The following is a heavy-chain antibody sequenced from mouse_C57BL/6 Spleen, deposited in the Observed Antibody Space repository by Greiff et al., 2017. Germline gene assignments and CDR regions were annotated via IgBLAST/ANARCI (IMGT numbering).Heavy chain of an antibody. CDR1: GFTFSSYA. V-gene: IGHV5-4*01. CDR3: ARDNGDAMDY. Sequence: EVQLQQSGGGLVKPGGSLKLSCAASGFTFSSYAMSWVRQTPEKRLEWVATISDGGSYTYYPDNVKGRFTISRDNAKNNLYLQMSHLKSEDTAMYYCARDNGDAMDYWGQGTSVTVSS. D-gene: IGHD1-1*01. CDR2: ISDGGSYT. J-gene: IGHJ4*01.